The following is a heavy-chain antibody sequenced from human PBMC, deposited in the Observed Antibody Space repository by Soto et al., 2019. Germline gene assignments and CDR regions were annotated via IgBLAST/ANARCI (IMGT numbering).Heavy chain of an antibody. CDR3: ATSPGDYDSILIGLALVY. V-gene: IGHV1-24*01. J-gene: IGHJ4*02. Sequence: ASVKVSCKVSGYTLTELSMHWVRQAPGKGLEWMGGFDPEDGETIYAQEFQGRVTMTEDTSTDTAYMELSSLRSEDTAVYYCATSPGDYDSILIGLALVYWGQGTLVTVSS. CDR2: FDPEDGET. CDR1: GYTLTELS. D-gene: IGHD3-22*01.